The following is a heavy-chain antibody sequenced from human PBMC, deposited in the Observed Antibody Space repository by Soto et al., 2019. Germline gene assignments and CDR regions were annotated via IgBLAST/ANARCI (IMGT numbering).Heavy chain of an antibody. CDR1: GGSMIGYY. D-gene: IGHD1-26*01. Sequence: PSETLSLTCSVSGGSMIGYYWTWIRQPPGKGLEWIGSIYHSGSTYYNPSLKSRVTISVDTSKNQFSLKLSSVTAADTAVYYCARDAGATVYNWFDPWGQG. CDR2: IYHSGST. J-gene: IGHJ5*02. CDR3: ARDAGATVYNWFDP. V-gene: IGHV4-38-2*02.